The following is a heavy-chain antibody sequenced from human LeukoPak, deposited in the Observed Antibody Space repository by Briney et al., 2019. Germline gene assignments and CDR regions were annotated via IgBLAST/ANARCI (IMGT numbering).Heavy chain of an antibody. J-gene: IGHJ5*02. Sequence: PSETLSLTCTVSGGSISSYYWSWIRQPPGKGLEWIGYIYYSGSTNYSPSLKSRVTISVDTSKNQFSLKLSSVTAADTAVYYCAASIAAAGPNWFDPWGQGTLVTVSS. CDR2: IYYSGST. CDR1: GGSISSYY. CDR3: AASIAAAGPNWFDP. V-gene: IGHV4-59*08. D-gene: IGHD6-13*01.